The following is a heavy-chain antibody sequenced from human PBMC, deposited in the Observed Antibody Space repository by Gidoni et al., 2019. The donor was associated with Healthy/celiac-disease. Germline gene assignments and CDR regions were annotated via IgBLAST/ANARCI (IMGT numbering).Heavy chain of an antibody. V-gene: IGHV4-34*01. J-gene: IGHJ2*01. CDR2: SNQSGST. CDR3: ARGGRARYFDL. CDR1: CWSFSGYY. Sequence: QVQLQQWGAGLLKPSETLSLTCAVSCWSFSGYYWRWIRQPPGKGLEGIGESNQSGSTTYNPYLKSRGTISVDTSKNQFSLKLSSVTAADTAVYYCARGGRARYFDLWGRGTLVTVSS.